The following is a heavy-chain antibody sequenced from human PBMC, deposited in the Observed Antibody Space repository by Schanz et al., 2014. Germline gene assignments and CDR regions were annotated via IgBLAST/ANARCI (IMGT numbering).Heavy chain of an antibody. Sequence: QVQLRESGPRLVKPSETLSLNCTVSGDSMKSHYWTWIRQPAGQGLEWVGRIFTGGSSDYNRSFKSRIPRSIDTSKKYLSLNLNSVPAADTAFYFCARVSRGGVFDFWGPGILVTVSS. J-gene: IGHJ4*02. CDR2: IFTGGSS. V-gene: IGHV4-4*07. CDR3: ARVSRGGVFDF. CDR1: GDSMKSHY. D-gene: IGHD3-3*01.